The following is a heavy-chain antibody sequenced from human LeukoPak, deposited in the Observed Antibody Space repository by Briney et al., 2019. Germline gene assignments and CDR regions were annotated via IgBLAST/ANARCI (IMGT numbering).Heavy chain of an antibody. J-gene: IGHJ3*01. Sequence: GGSLRLSCAASGFTFSNYAVMWVRQAPGQGLEWVSAINSGGAPRYADSVKGRFTISRDNSKNMLYLQMNSLRAEDTAQYFCARDPNGDYIGAFEFWGQGTGVTVSS. V-gene: IGHV3-23*01. D-gene: IGHD4-17*01. CDR1: GFTFSNYA. CDR3: ARDPNGDYIGAFEF. CDR2: INSGGAP.